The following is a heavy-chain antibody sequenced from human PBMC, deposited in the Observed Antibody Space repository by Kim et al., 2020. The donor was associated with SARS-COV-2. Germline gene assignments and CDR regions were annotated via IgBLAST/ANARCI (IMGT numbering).Heavy chain of an antibody. CDR1: GFTFSRYA. CDR3: EASDY. J-gene: IGHJ4*02. Sequence: GGSLRLSCAASGFTFSRYAMSWARQAPGKGLEWVSTISDIGVRTHYADSVKGRFTISRDNSKSTLFLQMNSLRAEDTAVYYCEASDYWGQGSLVTVSS. CDR2: ISDIGVRT. V-gene: IGHV3-23*01.